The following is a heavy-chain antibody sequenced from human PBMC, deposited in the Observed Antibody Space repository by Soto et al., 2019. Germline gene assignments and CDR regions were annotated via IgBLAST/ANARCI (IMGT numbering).Heavy chain of an antibody. V-gene: IGHV3-23*01. J-gene: IGHJ4*02. D-gene: IGHD3-22*01. CDR3: AKWHTYYYDSRGFSGFDC. CDR1: GLTFSSYA. Sequence: EVQLLESGGGLVHPGGSLRLSCAASGLTFSSYAMTWVRQPPGKGLEWVSAMSGGGETTYYADSVKGRFTISRDNSRNTLYLQVNSLRAEDTAAYYCAKWHTYYYDSRGFSGFDCWGRGTLVTVSS. CDR2: MSGGGETT.